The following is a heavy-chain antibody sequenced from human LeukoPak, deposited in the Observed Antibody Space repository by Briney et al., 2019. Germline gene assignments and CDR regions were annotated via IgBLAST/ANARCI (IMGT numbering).Heavy chain of an antibody. D-gene: IGHD1-26*01. J-gene: IGHJ4*02. CDR1: GFTFSDYY. CDR3: VRTDTTSFGYFDH. Sequence: GGSLRLSCAASGFTFSDYYMSWIRQAPGKGLEWVSYISSSGSTIYYADSVKGRFTISRDNVKNSLYLHMNSLRAEDTAVYYCVRTDTTSFGYFDHWGRGTLVTVSS. CDR2: ISSSGSTI. V-gene: IGHV3-11*04.